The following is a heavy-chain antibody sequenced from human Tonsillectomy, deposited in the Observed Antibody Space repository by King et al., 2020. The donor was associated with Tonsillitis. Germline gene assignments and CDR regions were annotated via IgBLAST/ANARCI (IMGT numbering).Heavy chain of an antibody. J-gene: IGHJ6*02. D-gene: IGHD6-6*01. Sequence: GQLQQWGAGLLKPSETLSLTCAVYGGSFSDYYWSWILQPPGKGLEWIGEINHRGSTNYNPALKSRVTISVDTSKNQFSLKLTSVTAADTAVYYCARESDGRPWNGMDVWGQGTTVTVSS. CDR1: GGSFSDYY. V-gene: IGHV4-34*01. CDR2: INHRGST. CDR3: ARESDGRPWNGMDV.